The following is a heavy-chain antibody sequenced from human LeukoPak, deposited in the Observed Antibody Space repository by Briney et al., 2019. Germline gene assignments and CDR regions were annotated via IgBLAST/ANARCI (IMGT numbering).Heavy chain of an antibody. J-gene: IGHJ4*02. CDR3: ARVTYYYDSSGYYPEY. CDR1: GYTFTSYG. D-gene: IGHD3-22*01. CDR2: SSAYNGNT. Sequence: ASVKVSCKASGYTFTSYGISWERQPPGQGREGMGWSSAYNGNTNYAQKLQGRVTMTTDTSTSTAYMELRSLRSDDTGVYYCARVTYYYDSSGYYPEYWGQGTMVSVSS. V-gene: IGHV1-18*01.